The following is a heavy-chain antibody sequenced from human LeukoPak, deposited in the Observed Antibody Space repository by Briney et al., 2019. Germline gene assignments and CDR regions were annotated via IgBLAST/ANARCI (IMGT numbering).Heavy chain of an antibody. V-gene: IGHV3-48*02. D-gene: IGHD3-22*01. CDR3: ARDAYDTSAYYYFDY. Sequence: GGSLRLSCAASGFTFSSCSMNWVRQAPGEGLEWVSYITGSSSTIYYADSVKGRFTISRDNAKNSLYLQMNSLRDEDTAVYYCARDAYDTSAYYYFDYWGQGTLVTVSS. J-gene: IGHJ4*02. CDR1: GFTFSSCS. CDR2: ITGSSSTI.